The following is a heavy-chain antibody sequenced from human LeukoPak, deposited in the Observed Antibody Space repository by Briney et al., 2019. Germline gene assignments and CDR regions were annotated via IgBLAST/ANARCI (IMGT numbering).Heavy chain of an antibody. CDR3: ARHSDITVADS. V-gene: IGHV5-51*01. CDR1: GYSFTSYW. Sequence: GESLKISCKGSGYSFTSYWIAWVRQMPGKGLEWMGIIFPDDSDTRYSPSFQGLVTISADKSISTAYLQWNSLEASDTAMYYCARHSDITVADSWGQGTLVTVSS. D-gene: IGHD6-19*01. J-gene: IGHJ5*01. CDR2: IFPDDSDT.